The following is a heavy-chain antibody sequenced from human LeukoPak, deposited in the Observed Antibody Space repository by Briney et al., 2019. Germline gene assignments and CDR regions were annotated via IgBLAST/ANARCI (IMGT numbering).Heavy chain of an antibody. D-gene: IGHD6-13*01. V-gene: IGHV1-3*01. CDR1: GYSFSTYA. CDR2: INAGNGST. Sequence: GASVKVPCKSSGYSFSTYAMRWVRQAPGQRPEWLGWINAGNGSTKYSQRFQGRVTITRDTSASTVYMELSGLRSEDTAVYYCARDQGSWSIFDFWGQGTLVTVSS. CDR3: ARDQGSWSIFDF. J-gene: IGHJ4*02.